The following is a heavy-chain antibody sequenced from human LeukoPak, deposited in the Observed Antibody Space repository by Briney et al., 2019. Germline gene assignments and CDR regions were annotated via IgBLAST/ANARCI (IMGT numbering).Heavy chain of an antibody. Sequence: PSETLSLTCSVSGDSTTSYYWSWIRQPAGKGLEWIGRIYTSGSTNYNPSLKSRVTMSVDTSKNQFSLKLSSVTAADTAVYYCARDKSGSYYIFDYWGQGTLVTVSS. V-gene: IGHV4-4*07. CDR1: GDSTTSYY. CDR2: IYTSGST. D-gene: IGHD3-10*01. J-gene: IGHJ4*02. CDR3: ARDKSGSYYIFDY.